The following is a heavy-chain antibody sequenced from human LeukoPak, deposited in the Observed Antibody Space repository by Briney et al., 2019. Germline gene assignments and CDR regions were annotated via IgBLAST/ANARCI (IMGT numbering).Heavy chain of an antibody. V-gene: IGHV3-13*01. CDR2: IGTAGDT. Sequence: GGSLRPSCAASGFTFSDYDMHWVRQATGKGLEWVSAIGTAGDTYYTGSVKGRFTISRENAKNSLYPQMNSLRAGDTAVYYCARVAKERVGGVYYFDYWGQGTLVTVSS. D-gene: IGHD1-1*01. CDR3: ARVAKERVGGVYYFDY. CDR1: GFTFSDYD. J-gene: IGHJ4*02.